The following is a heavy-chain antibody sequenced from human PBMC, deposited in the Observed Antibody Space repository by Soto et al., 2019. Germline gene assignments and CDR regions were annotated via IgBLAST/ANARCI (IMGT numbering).Heavy chain of an antibody. CDR3: ASRGYELLWFGDFSYYGMDV. J-gene: IGHJ6*02. D-gene: IGHD3-10*01. V-gene: IGHV1-18*01. CDR1: GYTFTSYG. CDR2: ISAYNGNT. Sequence: QVQLVQSGAEVKKPGASVKVSCKASGYTFTSYGISWVRQAPGQGLEWMGWISAYNGNTNYAQKLQGRVTMTTDTSTSTADMELRSLRSDDTAVYYCASRGYELLWFGDFSYYGMDVWGQGTTVTVSS.